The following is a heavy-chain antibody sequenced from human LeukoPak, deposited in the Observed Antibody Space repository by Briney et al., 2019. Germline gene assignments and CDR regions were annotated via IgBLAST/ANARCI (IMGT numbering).Heavy chain of an antibody. V-gene: IGHV5-51*01. CDR1: GYSFASYW. J-gene: IGHJ5*02. CDR3: SIAADGTFWFDP. Sequence: GESLKISCKGSGYSFASYWIGWVRQMPGKGLEWMGIIYGRDSDARYSPSLQGQVTISVDKSISTAYLQWSSLKASDTAIYYCSIAADGTFWFDPWGQGTLATVSP. CDR2: IYGRDSDA. D-gene: IGHD6-13*01.